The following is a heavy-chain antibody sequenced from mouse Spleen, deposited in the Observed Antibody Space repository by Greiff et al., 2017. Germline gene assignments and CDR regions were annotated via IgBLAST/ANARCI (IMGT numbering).Heavy chain of an antibody. D-gene: IGHD1-1*01. CDR1: GYTFTSYY. J-gene: IGHJ4*01. Sequence: QVQLKESGAELVKPGASVKLSCKASGYTFTSYYMYWVKQRPGQGLEWIGGINPSNGGTNFNEKFKSKATLTVDKSSSTACMQLSSLTSEDSAVYYCTRNYGSSYRTFYAMDYWGQGTSVTVSS. V-gene: IGHV1S81*02. CDR2: INPSNGGT. CDR3: TRNYGSSYRTFYAMDY.